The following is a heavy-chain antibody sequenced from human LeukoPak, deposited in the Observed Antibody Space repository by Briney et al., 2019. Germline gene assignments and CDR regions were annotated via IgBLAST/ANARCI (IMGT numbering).Heavy chain of an antibody. CDR3: ARVVYSGYNFRGAMDV. J-gene: IGHJ6*03. Sequence: ASVKVSCKASGYTFTGYYMHWVRQAPGQGLEWMGWINPNSGGTNSAQKFQGRVTMTRDTSISTAYMELSRLRSDDTAVYYCARVVYSGYNFRGAMDVWGKGTTVTVSS. CDR1: GYTFTGYY. V-gene: IGHV1-2*02. CDR2: INPNSGGT. D-gene: IGHD5-12*01.